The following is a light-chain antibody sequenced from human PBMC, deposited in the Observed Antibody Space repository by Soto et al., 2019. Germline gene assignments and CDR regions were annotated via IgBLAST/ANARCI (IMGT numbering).Light chain of an antibody. J-gene: IGLJ1*01. CDR2: DVT. CDR1: SSDVGVYDY. Sequence: QSALTQPRSVSGSPGQSVTISCTGNSSDVGVYDYVSWYQQHPGKAPKLLIYDVTRRPSGVPDRFSGSKSGNTASLAISGLQAEDEADYYCCSYAGSYTFLFGTGTKLTVL. CDR3: CSYAGSYTFL. V-gene: IGLV2-11*01.